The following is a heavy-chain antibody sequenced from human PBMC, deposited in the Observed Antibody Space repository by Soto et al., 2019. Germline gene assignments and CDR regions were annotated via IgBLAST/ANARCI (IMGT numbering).Heavy chain of an antibody. CDR2: ITGSGRDT. CDR3: AKNGLDNSPSAIDS. D-gene: IGHD2-8*01. CDR1: GFTFRNNV. Sequence: GGSLRLSWVASGFTFRNNVLSGVRQTPGKGLDWVSGITGSGRDTYYADSVKGRFTISRDNSKNMVFLQMNSLRAEDTALYYCAKNGLDNSPSAIDSWGPGTLVTVSS. V-gene: IGHV3-23*01. J-gene: IGHJ4*02.